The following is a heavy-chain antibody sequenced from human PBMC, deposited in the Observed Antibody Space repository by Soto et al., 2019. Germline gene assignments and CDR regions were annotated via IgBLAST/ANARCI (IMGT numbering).Heavy chain of an antibody. J-gene: IGHJ1*01. Sequence: EVQLVESGGGLVQPGGSLRLSCVASGFTFSSYWMHWVRQPPGKGLVWVSSISNDGSSIYADPVKGRFTISRDNAKNTLYLQMNSLRAEDTAVYYCARLPNKSPQNWGQGTLVIVSP. CDR2: ISNDGSS. CDR1: GFTFSSYW. V-gene: IGHV3-74*01. CDR3: ARLPNKSPQN.